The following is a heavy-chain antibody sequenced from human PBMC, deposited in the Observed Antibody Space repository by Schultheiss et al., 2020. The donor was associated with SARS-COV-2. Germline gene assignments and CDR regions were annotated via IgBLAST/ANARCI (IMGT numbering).Heavy chain of an antibody. V-gene: IGHV3-21*04. D-gene: IGHD1-7*01. CDR2: ISSSSSYI. CDR1: GFTFSSYS. Sequence: GGSLRLSCAASGFTFSSYSMNWVRQAPGKGLEWVSSISSSSSYIYYADSVKGRFTISRDNSKNTLYLQMNSLRAEDTAVYYCVRGTGTHAFDIWGQGTMVTVSS. CDR3: VRGTGTHAFDI. J-gene: IGHJ3*02.